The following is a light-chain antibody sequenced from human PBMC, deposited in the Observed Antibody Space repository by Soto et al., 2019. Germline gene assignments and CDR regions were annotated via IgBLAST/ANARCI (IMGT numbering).Light chain of an antibody. CDR1: QFVSTN. V-gene: IGKV3-15*01. Sequence: MNPSAATLSVSKKERAALSCGASQFVSTNLALYQQRPGQAPRLLIYGASTRAIGVPARFSGSGSGTEFTLTISSLQSEDFAVYYCQQYNYRPRTFGQGTKVEIK. J-gene: IGKJ1*01. CDR2: GAS. CDR3: QQYNYRPRT.